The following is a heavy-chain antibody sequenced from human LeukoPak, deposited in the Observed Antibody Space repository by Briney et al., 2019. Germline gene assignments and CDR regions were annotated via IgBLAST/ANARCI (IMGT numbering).Heavy chain of an antibody. CDR3: ARSEVDIVATVCFDY. J-gene: IGHJ4*02. CDR2: ISGSGGST. Sequence: GGSLRLSCAASGFTFSSYAMSWVRQAPGKGLEWVSAISGSGGSTYYADSVKGRFTISRDISKNTLYLQMNSLRAEDTAVYYCARSEVDIVATVCFDYWGQGTLVTVSS. D-gene: IGHD5-12*01. V-gene: IGHV3-23*01. CDR1: GFTFSSYA.